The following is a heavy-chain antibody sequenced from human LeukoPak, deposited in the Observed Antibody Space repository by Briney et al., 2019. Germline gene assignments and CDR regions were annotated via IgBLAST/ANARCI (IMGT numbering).Heavy chain of an antibody. CDR1: AYSFATYW. D-gene: IGHD6-13*01. Sequence: GESLQISCKASAYSFATYWIAWVRQMPGKGLEWMGTIETVDSHTTYSPSFQGQVTISVDKSIRTAYFQWSSLKASDSAIYYCARGSSTWYFDYWGQGTLVTVSS. V-gene: IGHV5-51*01. CDR2: IETVDSHT. CDR3: ARGSSTWYFDY. J-gene: IGHJ4*02.